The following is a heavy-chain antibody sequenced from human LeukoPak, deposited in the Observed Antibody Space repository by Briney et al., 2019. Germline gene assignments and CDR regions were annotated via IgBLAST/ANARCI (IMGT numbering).Heavy chain of an antibody. CDR1: GGAISGYY. CDR3: ARDRYFDY. CDR2: IYYTGST. V-gene: IGHV4-59*01. Sequence: SETLSLTCAVSGGAISGYYWSWIRQPPGKGLEWIGYIYYTGSTNYNPSLKSRVTISLDTSKNQFSLKLSSVTAADTAVYYCARDRYFDYWGQGTLVTVSS. J-gene: IGHJ4*02.